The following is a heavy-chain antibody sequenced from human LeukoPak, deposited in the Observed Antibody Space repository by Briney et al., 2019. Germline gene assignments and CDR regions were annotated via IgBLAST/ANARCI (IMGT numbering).Heavy chain of an antibody. D-gene: IGHD7-27*01. Sequence: PSETLSLTCTVSGGSISSYYWSWLRQPAGKGLEWIGRIYASGSTNYNPSLTSRVTMSVDTSKNQFSLKLASVTAADTAVYYCARGGNWGSEFDPWGQGTLVTVSS. CDR2: IYASGST. CDR3: ARGGNWGSEFDP. CDR1: GGSISSYY. V-gene: IGHV4-4*07. J-gene: IGHJ5*02.